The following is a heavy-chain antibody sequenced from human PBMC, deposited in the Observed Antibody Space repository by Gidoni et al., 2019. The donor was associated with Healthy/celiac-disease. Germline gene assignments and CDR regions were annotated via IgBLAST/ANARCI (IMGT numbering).Heavy chain of an antibody. Sequence: QLQLQESGAGLVKPSETLYLTCTVSGGSISSSSYYWGWIRQPPGKGLEWIGSIYYSGSTYYNPSLKSRVTISVDTSKNQFSLKLSSVTAADTAVYYCARMVPAAIIGAFDIWGQGTMVTVSS. CDR2: IYYSGST. CDR1: GGSISSSSYY. V-gene: IGHV4-39*01. D-gene: IGHD2-2*01. CDR3: ARMVPAAIIGAFDI. J-gene: IGHJ3*02.